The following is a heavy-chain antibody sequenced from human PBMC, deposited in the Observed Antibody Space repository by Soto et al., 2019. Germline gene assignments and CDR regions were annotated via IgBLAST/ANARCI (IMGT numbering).Heavy chain of an antibody. CDR2: ISAYNGDT. CDR3: ARDRRYSSSSSYYYYGMDV. CDR1: GDTFTSYG. J-gene: IGHJ6*02. V-gene: IGHV1-18*01. Sequence: ASVKVSCKASGDTFTSYGISWVRQAPGQGLEWMGWISAYNGDTNYAQKLQGRVTMTTDTSTSTAYMELRSLRSDDTAVYYCARDRRYSSSSSYYYYGMDVWGQGTTVTVSS. D-gene: IGHD6-6*01.